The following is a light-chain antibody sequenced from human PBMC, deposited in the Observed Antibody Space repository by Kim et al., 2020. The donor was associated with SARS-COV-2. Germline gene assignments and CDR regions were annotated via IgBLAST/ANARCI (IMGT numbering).Light chain of an antibody. CDR2: YGP. CDR1: THAAFT. V-gene: IGLV3-21*04. J-gene: IGLJ2*01. CDR3: QGWNSGVV. Sequence: VSVAPGKTTWITGGGDTHAAFTLHWYQQKAAQALMVDICYGPARPSGIPERFSGSTSGNTATLTIRRVEAGDEADYYCQGWNSGVVFGGGTQLTVL.